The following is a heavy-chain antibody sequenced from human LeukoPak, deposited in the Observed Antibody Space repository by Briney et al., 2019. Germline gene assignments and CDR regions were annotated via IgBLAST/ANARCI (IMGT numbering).Heavy chain of an antibody. CDR2: IYYSGST. D-gene: IGHD3-22*01. J-gene: IGHJ4*02. Sequence: PSQTLSLTCTVSGGSINSGDYYWSWIRQHPGKGLERTGYIYYSGSTYYNPSLKSRVTISVDTSKNHFSLKLSSVTAADTAVYYCARMSGRESSGYYLDYWGQGALVTVSS. CDR1: GGSINSGDYY. V-gene: IGHV4-31*03. CDR3: ARMSGRESSGYYLDY.